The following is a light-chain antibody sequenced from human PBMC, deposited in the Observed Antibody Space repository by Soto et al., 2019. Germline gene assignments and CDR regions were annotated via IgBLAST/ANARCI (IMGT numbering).Light chain of an antibody. Sequence: EIVLTQSPATLSLSPGETATLSCRASQSVSSVLAWYQQKPGQVPRLLIYAASNRATGIPARFSGSGSGTDFTLTISNLEPEDFAVYYCQQRSNWPPITVGQGTRLEIK. CDR1: QSVSSV. J-gene: IGKJ5*01. V-gene: IGKV3-11*01. CDR3: QQRSNWPPIT. CDR2: AAS.